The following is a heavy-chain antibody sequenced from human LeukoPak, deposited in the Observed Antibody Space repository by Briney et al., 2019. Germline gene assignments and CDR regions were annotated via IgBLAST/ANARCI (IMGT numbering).Heavy chain of an antibody. D-gene: IGHD2-15*01. Sequence: GGSLRLSCAASGFTFSSYAMSWVRQAPGKGLEWVSTISGSGDSTYYAGSVKGRFTISRDTSKNTLYLQMNSLRAEDTAVYFCAGRHCSGGGCYFAGADPFDYWGQGTLVTVSS. J-gene: IGHJ4*02. CDR1: GFTFSSYA. V-gene: IGHV3-23*01. CDR3: AGRHCSGGGCYFAGADPFDY. CDR2: ISGSGDST.